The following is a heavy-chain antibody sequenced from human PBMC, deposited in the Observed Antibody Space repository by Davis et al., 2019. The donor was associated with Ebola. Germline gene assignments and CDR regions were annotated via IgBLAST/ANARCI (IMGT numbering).Heavy chain of an antibody. Sequence: GGSLRLSCRVFGFTFGDYAINWVRQAPGKGLEWVGFIRSKAYGGKPAYAASVKGRFTISRDDSKTIAYLQLDSLKTEDTAVYYCTRGAIDLWFGESLSAFDIWGQGTMVTVSS. CDR2: IRSKAYGGKP. J-gene: IGHJ3*02. CDR1: GFTFGDYA. D-gene: IGHD3-10*01. CDR3: TRGAIDLWFGESLSAFDI. V-gene: IGHV3-49*04.